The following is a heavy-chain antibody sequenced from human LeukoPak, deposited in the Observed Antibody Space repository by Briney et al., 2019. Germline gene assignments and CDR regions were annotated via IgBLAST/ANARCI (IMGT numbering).Heavy chain of an antibody. Sequence: SETLSLTCTASGDCITGSSYYWVWMRQPPGQGLEWIGSMYYSGSTYSNSSLKSRVTISVDTSKNQFSLKLSSVNAADTAVYYCAMHYYDSTGYYYFDYWGQGTLVTVSS. D-gene: IGHD3-22*01. CDR2: MYYSGST. CDR1: GDCITGSSYY. V-gene: IGHV4-39*01. CDR3: AMHYYDSTGYYYFDY. J-gene: IGHJ4*02.